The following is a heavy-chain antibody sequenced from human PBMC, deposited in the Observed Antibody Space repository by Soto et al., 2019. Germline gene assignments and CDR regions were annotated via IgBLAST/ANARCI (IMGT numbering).Heavy chain of an antibody. CDR3: GRRGCVKGVCYNSYDM. V-gene: IGHV3-33*03. CDR2: IWYHGGNE. CDR1: GFTFSDFG. Sequence: QVQLVESGGGVVQPARSLRLSCAVSGFTFSDFGMHWVRQAPGKGLEWVALIWYHGGNEEYADSVKGRFSIARDNSKKILKLQTDSLRAKATAVYYCGRRGCVKGVCYNSYDMWGQGTMVNVSS. J-gene: IGHJ3*02. D-gene: IGHD2-8*01.